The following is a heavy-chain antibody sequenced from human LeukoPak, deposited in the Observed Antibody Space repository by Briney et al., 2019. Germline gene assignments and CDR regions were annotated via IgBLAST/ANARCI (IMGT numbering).Heavy chain of an antibody. CDR3: ARELSGYSYGYYFDY. V-gene: IGHV3-30-3*01. CDR2: ISQDGSDR. J-gene: IGHJ4*02. D-gene: IGHD5-18*01. CDR1: GLTFSSHA. Sequence: GGSLRLSCAASGLTFSSHAMHWVRQAPGKGLEWVAVISQDGSDRHYTDSVKGRFTISRDNSKNTLYLQMNSLRAEDTAVYYCARELSGYSYGYYFDYWGQGTLVTVSS.